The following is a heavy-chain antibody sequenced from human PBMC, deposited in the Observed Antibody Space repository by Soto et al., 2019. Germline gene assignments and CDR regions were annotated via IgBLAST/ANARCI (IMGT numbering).Heavy chain of an antibody. D-gene: IGHD3-10*01. J-gene: IGHJ4*02. CDR3: ARDPMGRYYGSGSYYFDY. V-gene: IGHV3-30-3*01. CDR1: GFTFSSYA. Sequence: QVQLVESGGGVVQPGRSLRLSCAASGFTFSSYAMDWVRQAPGKGLEWVAVISYDGSNKYYADSVKGRFTISRDNSKNTLYVQMNSLRAEDTAVYYCARDPMGRYYGSGSYYFDYWGQGTLVTVSS. CDR2: ISYDGSNK.